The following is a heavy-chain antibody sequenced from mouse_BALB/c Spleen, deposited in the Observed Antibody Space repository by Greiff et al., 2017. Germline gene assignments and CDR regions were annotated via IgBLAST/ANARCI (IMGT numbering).Heavy chain of an antibody. CDR2: ISYSGST. Sequence: EVKLMESGPGLVKPSQSLSLTCTVTGYSITSDYAWNWIRQFPGNKLEWMGYISYSGSTSYIPSLKSRISITRDTSKNQFFLQLNSVTTEDTATYSCARSRYDGSWLAYWGQGTLVTVSA. J-gene: IGHJ3*01. V-gene: IGHV3-2*02. CDR1: GYSITSDYA. D-gene: IGHD2-14*01. CDR3: ARSRYDGSWLAY.